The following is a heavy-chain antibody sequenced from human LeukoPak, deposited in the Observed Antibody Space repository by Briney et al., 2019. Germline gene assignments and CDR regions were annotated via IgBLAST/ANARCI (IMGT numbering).Heavy chain of an antibody. CDR2: IYNSGHT. CDR3: ARAAVTTSRYFQH. Sequence: SETLSLTCTVSGGSISNYYWSWIRQPPGKGLEWIGYIYNSGHTNYNPSLKSRVTISEDTSKNQLPLKLSSVTAADTAVYYCARAAVTTSRYFQHWGQGTLVTVSS. V-gene: IGHV4-59*01. CDR1: GGSISNYY. J-gene: IGHJ1*01. D-gene: IGHD4-17*01.